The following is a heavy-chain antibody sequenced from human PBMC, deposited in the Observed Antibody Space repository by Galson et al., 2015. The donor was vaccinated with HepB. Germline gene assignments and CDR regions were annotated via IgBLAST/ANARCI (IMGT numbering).Heavy chain of an antibody. D-gene: IGHD2-8*01. CDR3: ARASRIVLMVYAINSAFDI. CDR2: IYPGDSDT. J-gene: IGHJ3*02. CDR1: GYSFTSYW. V-gene: IGHV5-51*01. Sequence: QSGAEVKKPGESLKISCKGSGYSFTSYWIGWVRQMPGKGLEWMGIIYPGDSDTRYSPSFQGQVTISADKSISTAYLQWSSLKASDTAMYYCARASRIVLMVYAINSAFDIWGQGTMVTVSS.